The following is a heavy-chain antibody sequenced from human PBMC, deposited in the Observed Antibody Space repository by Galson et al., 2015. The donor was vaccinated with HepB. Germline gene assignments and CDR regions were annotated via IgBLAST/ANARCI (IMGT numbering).Heavy chain of an antibody. CDR1: GFTFSSYS. D-gene: IGHD3-22*01. Sequence: SLRLSCAASGFTFSSYSMNWVRQAPGKGLEWVSYISSSSSTIYYADSVKGRFTISRDNAKNSLYLQMNSLRAEDTAVYYCARDPYYYDSSGYHLFDYWGQGTLVTVSS. V-gene: IGHV3-48*04. CDR2: ISSSSSTI. J-gene: IGHJ4*02. CDR3: ARDPYYYDSSGYHLFDY.